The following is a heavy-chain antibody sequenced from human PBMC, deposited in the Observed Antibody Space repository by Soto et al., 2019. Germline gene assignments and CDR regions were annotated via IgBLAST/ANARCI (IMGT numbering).Heavy chain of an antibody. V-gene: IGHV4-59*08. D-gene: IGHD2-8*02. J-gene: IGHJ5*02. CDR3: ARTPIGYCSGGTCSNWFDP. CDR1: GGSISGHY. CDR2: IYSSGST. Sequence: PSETLSLTCTVSGGSISGHYWSWIRQPPGKGLEWVGYIYSSGSTYVRPSLKSRVSMSVDPSKNQVSLRLNSVTATDAAVYYCARTPIGYCSGGTCSNWFDPWGQGTLVTVSS.